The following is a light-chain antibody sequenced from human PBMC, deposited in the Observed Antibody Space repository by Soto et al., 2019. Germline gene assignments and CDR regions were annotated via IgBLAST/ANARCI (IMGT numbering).Light chain of an antibody. Sequence: EIVLTQSPGTLSLSPGERGTLSCRASQSVRSSFLAWYQQKPGQAPRLLIYGASTRATGIPDRFSGSGSGTDFTLTISRLETEDFAVYYCQQYGNSPWTFGQGTAVDI. CDR3: QQYGNSPWT. CDR1: QSVRSSF. V-gene: IGKV3-20*01. J-gene: IGKJ1*01. CDR2: GAS.